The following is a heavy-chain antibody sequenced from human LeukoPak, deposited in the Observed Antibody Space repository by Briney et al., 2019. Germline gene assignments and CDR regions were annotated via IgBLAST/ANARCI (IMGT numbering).Heavy chain of an antibody. CDR3: ARALYDYVWGSYRSPPFDY. J-gene: IGHJ4*02. Sequence: SPSETLSLTCTVSGGSISSSSYYWGWIRQPPGKGLEWIGRIYYSGSTYYNPSLKSRVTISVDTSKNQFSLKLSSVTAADTAVYYCARALYDYVWGSYRSPPFDYWGQGTLVTVSS. CDR1: GGSISSSSYY. V-gene: IGHV4-39*07. D-gene: IGHD3-16*02. CDR2: IYYSGST.